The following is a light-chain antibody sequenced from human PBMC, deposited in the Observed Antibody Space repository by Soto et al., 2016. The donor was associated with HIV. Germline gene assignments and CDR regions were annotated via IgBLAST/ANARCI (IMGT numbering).Light chain of an antibody. CDR2: STS. V-gene: IGKV1-6*01. CDR1: QGIKNE. J-gene: IGKJ2*01. CDR3: LQDYSYPYT. Sequence: AIQMTQSPSSLSASVGDRVTITCRASQGIKNELAWYQQKPGKAPKLLIYSTSSLGSGVPSRFSGSASGTDFTLSISSLQPEDSASYFCLQDYSYPYTFGQGTK.